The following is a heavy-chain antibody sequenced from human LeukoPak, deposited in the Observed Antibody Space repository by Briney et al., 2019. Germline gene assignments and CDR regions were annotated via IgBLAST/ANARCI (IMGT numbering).Heavy chain of an antibody. CDR2: IYYSGST. CDR3: AGLYYYGSGSYYNL. V-gene: IGHV4-39*07. D-gene: IGHD3-10*01. CDR1: GGSISSYY. Sequence: NPSETLSLTCTVSGGSISSYYWGWIRQPPGKGLEWIGSIYYSGSTYYNPSLKSRVTISVDTSKNQFSLKLSSVTAADTAVYYCAGLYYYGSGSYYNLWGQGTLVTVSS. J-gene: IGHJ5*02.